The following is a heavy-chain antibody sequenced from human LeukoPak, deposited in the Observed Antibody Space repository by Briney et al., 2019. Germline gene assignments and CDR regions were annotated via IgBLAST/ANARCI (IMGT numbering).Heavy chain of an antibody. CDR1: GYTFTGYY. CDR2: INPSGGST. CDR3: ARDLGPHRGTGTGYYFDY. J-gene: IGHJ4*02. D-gene: IGHD1-1*01. Sequence: ASVKVSCKASGYTFTGYYMHWVRQAPGQGLEWMGIINPSGGSTSYAQKFQGRVTMTRDTSTNTVYMELSSLRSEDTAVYYCARDLGPHRGTGTGYYFDYWGQGTLVTVSS. V-gene: IGHV1-46*01.